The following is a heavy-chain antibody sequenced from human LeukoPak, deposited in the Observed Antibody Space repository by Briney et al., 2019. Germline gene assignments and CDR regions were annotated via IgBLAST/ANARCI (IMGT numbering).Heavy chain of an antibody. D-gene: IGHD2-15*01. J-gene: IGHJ4*02. V-gene: IGHV4-31*03. CDR1: GGSISSGGYC. Sequence: PSETLSLTCTVSGGSISSGGYCWSWIRQHPGEGLEWTGCISYSGSTYYNPSLKSRVTISVDTSKNQFSLKLSSVTAADTAVYYCARGVLFWGQGTLVTVSS. CDR2: ISYSGST. CDR3: ARGVLF.